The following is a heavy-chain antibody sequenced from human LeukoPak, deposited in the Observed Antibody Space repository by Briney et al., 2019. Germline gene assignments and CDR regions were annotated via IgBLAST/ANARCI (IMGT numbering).Heavy chain of an antibody. CDR1: GGSVSSASYY. D-gene: IGHD6-6*01. V-gene: IGHV4-61*01. CDR3: ARDCRSSSHRLDYSGMDV. Sequence: SETLSLTCTVSGGSVSSASYYWSWIRQPPGKGLEWIGYIYYSGSTNYNPSLKSRVTISVDTSKNQFSLRVSSVTAADTAVYYCARDCRSSSHRLDYSGMDVWGQGTTVTVSS. CDR2: IYYSGST. J-gene: IGHJ6*02.